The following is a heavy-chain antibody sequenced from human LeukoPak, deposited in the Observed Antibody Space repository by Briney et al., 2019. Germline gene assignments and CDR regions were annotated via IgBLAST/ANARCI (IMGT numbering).Heavy chain of an antibody. CDR1: GFTFSDYY. J-gene: IGHJ4*02. D-gene: IGHD3-3*01. V-gene: IGHV3-11*01. CDR3: ARGEDYDFWSGYSVY. Sequence: PGGSLRLSCEASGFTFSDYYMSWIRQAPGKGLELVSYISSSGSTIYYADSVKGRFTISRDNAKNSLYLQMNSLRAEDTAVYYCARGEDYDFWSGYSVYWGQGTLVTVSS. CDR2: ISSSGSTI.